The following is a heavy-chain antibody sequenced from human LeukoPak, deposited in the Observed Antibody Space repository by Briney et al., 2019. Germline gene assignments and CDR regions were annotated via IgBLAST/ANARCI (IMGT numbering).Heavy chain of an antibody. J-gene: IGHJ4*02. CDR1: GGSISSYY. Sequence: SETLSLTCSVSGGSISSYYWSWIRQPPGKGLEWIGYIYYSGSTNYNPSLKSRVTISVDTSKNQFSLKLSSVTAADTAVYYCAKLLYSIGRYDYWGQGALDTVSS. D-gene: IGHD6-19*01. CDR2: IYYSGST. CDR3: AKLLYSIGRYDY. V-gene: IGHV4-59*08.